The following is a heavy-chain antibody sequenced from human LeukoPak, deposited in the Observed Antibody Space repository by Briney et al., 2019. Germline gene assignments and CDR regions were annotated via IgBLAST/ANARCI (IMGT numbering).Heavy chain of an antibody. Sequence: ASVKVSCKASGYTFTSYAMHWVRQAPGQRLEWMGWINAGNGNTKYSQKFQGRVTITRDTSASTAYMELSSLRSEDTAVYYCAREPETDDYGDYSTLYFQHWGQGTLVTVSS. CDR3: AREPETDDYGDYSTLYFQH. J-gene: IGHJ1*01. D-gene: IGHD4-17*01. CDR2: INAGNGNT. V-gene: IGHV1-3*01. CDR1: GYTFTSYA.